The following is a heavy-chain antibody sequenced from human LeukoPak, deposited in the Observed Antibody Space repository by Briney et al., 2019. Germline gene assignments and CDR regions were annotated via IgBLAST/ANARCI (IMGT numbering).Heavy chain of an antibody. CDR1: GGSFSGYY. D-gene: IGHD1-26*01. V-gene: IGHV4-34*01. J-gene: IGHJ4*02. CDR3: ARSPRLGRYGYGPWELPVSYFDY. CDR2: INHSGST. Sequence: TSETLSLTCAVYGGSFSGYYWSWIRQPPGKGLEWIGEINHSGSTNYNPSLKSRVTISVDTSKNQFSLKLSSVTAAETAVYFCARSPRLGRYGYGPWELPVSYFDYWGQGTLVTVSP.